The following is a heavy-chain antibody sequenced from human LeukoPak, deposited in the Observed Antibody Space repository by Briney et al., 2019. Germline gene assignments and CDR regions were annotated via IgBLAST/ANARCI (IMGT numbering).Heavy chain of an antibody. D-gene: IGHD2-15*01. CDR2: INHSGST. V-gene: IGHV4-34*01. Sequence: SETLSLTCAVYGGSFSGYYWSWIRQPPGKGLEWIGEINHSGSTNYNPSLKSRVTISVDRSKNQFSLKLSSVTAADTAVYYCARGGCSGGSCYYHWYFDLWGRGTLVTVSS. CDR1: GGSFSGYY. CDR3: ARGGCSGGSCYYHWYFDL. J-gene: IGHJ2*01.